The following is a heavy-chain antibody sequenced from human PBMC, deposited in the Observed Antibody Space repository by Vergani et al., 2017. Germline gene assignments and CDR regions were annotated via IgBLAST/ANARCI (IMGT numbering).Heavy chain of an antibody. Sequence: EVQLVDSGGGLVQPGGSLRLSCAASGFTFSSYWMNWVRQAPGKGLEWVANINQDGSQKQYVDSVKGRFTISRDNAKNSLYLQMNSLRAEDTAVYHCARTGYSSNSKDYWCQGTLVTVSS. CDR3: ARTGYSSNSKDY. D-gene: IGHD6-19*01. CDR2: INQDGSQK. CDR1: GFTFSSYW. V-gene: IGHV3-7*01. J-gene: IGHJ4*02.